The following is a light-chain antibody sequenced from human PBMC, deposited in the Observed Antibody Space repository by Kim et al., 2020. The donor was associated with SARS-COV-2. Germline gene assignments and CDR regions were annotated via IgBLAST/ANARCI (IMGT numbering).Light chain of an antibody. J-gene: IGKJ2*01. CDR2: AAS. Sequence: SASAGDRVTITCRASQSISSYLNWYQQKPGKAPKLMIYAASSLQSGVPSRFSGSGSGTDFTLTISSLQPEDFATYYCQQSYSTPYTFGQGTKLEI. CDR3: QQSYSTPYT. V-gene: IGKV1-39*01. CDR1: QSISSY.